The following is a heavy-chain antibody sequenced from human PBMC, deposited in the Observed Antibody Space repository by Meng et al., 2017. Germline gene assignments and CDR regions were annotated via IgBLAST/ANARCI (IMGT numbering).Heavy chain of an antibody. CDR3: ARGYSGSYYRLRAFDI. Sequence: QGQRHVSAPGLVKRSGTLSLACAVSGRFVSSSNWWSWVRQPPGKGLEWIGEIYHSGSTNYNPSLKSRVTISVDKSKNQFSLKLSSVTAADTAVYYCARGYSGSYYRLRAFDIWGQGTMVTVSS. J-gene: IGHJ3*02. V-gene: IGHV4-4*02. D-gene: IGHD1-26*01. CDR1: GRFVSSSNW. CDR2: IYHSGST.